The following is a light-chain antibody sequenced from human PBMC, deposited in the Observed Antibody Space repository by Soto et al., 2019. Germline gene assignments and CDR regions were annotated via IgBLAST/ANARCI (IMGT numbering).Light chain of an antibody. CDR1: NIGSKS. Sequence: SYELTQPPSVSVAPGKTAGITCGGNNIGSKSGHWYQQKPGQAPVLVIYYDSDRPSGIPERFPGSKSGNTATLTITRVEAGDEADYYCQVWDCSSDHLVFGGGTKLTVL. V-gene: IGLV3-21*04. J-gene: IGLJ2*01. CDR3: QVWDCSSDHLV. CDR2: YDS.